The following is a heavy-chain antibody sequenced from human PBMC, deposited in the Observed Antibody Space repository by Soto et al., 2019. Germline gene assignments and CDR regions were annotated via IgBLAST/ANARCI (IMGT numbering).Heavy chain of an antibody. CDR1: GGTFSSYT. Sequence: ASMKVSCKASGGTFSSYTISWVRQAPGQGLEWMGRIIPILGIANYAQKFQGRVTITADKSTSTAYMELSSLRSEDTAVYYCARGPYYDILTGYLNWFDPWGQGTLVTVSS. CDR2: IIPILGIA. V-gene: IGHV1-69*02. D-gene: IGHD3-9*01. CDR3: ARGPYYDILTGYLNWFDP. J-gene: IGHJ5*02.